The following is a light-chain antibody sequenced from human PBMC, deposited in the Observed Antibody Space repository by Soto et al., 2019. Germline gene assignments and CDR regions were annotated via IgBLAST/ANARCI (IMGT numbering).Light chain of an antibody. V-gene: IGKV1-8*01. CDR3: QHYYSYPYT. CDR1: HVVSNY. Sequence: AIRMTQSPSSLSASIGDRVTITCRASHVVSNYLAWYQQKPGKAPKALIYAASFLQSGVPSRFSGSGSGTDFSVTISFLQSEDFATYYCQHYYSYPYTFGQGTTLQMK. J-gene: IGKJ2*01. CDR2: AAS.